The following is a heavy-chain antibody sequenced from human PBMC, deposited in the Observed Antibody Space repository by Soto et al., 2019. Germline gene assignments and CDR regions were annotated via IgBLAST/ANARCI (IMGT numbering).Heavy chain of an antibody. CDR3: ARLKGYGDYVVDY. CDR2: IDWDDDK. CDR1: GGSISSYYW. V-gene: IGHV2-70*18. J-gene: IGHJ4*02. D-gene: IGHD4-17*01. Sequence: TLSLTCTVSGGSISSYYWSWIRQPPGKALEWLALIDWDDDKYYSTSLKTRLTISKDTSKNQVVLTMTNMDPVDTATYYCARLKGYGDYVVDYWGQGTLVTVSS.